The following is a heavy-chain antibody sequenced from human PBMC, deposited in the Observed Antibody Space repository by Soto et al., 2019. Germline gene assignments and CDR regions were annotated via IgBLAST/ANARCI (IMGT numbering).Heavy chain of an antibody. J-gene: IGHJ4*02. Sequence: QAQLVESGGGVAEPGRSLRLSCAASGFAFSSYGMHWLRQAPGTGLEWVAVISYGGSLQHYADSVKGRFTISRDNSKNIVLLQMSSLRAEDTAVYYCVSDRGYGHASVPYSWGQGTLVSVSS. V-gene: IGHV3-30*03. CDR3: VSDRGYGHASVPYS. CDR1: GFAFSSYG. D-gene: IGHD5-18*01. CDR2: ISYGGSLQ.